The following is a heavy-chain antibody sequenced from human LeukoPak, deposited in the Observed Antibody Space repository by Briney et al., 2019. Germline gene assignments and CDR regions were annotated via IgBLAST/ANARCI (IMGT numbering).Heavy chain of an antibody. CDR1: GYTFTSYD. Sequence: ASVKVSCKASGYTFTSYDINGMRQATGQGLEWMGWMNPNSGNTGYAQKFQGRVTMTRNTSISTAYMELSSLRSEDTAVYYCARGGGMVRGARRAFDIWGQGTMVTVSS. CDR3: ARGGGMVRGARRAFDI. J-gene: IGHJ3*02. CDR2: MNPNSGNT. V-gene: IGHV1-8*01. D-gene: IGHD3-10*01.